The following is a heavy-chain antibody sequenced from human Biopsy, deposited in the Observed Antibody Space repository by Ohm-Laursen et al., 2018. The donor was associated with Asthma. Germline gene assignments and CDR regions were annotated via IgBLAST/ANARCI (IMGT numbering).Heavy chain of an antibody. J-gene: IGHJ4*02. D-gene: IGHD3-22*01. CDR3: VRHQYSSSWSTFDY. CDR1: GGSITSSSYY. Sequence: GTLSLTCTVSGGSITSSSYYWGWIRQPPGKGMEWIGRMYHSGSPYYHPSLKSRATISVDTSKNQLSLRMSSVTAADTAVYFCVRHQYSSSWSTFDYWGQGALVTVSS. CDR2: MYHSGSP. V-gene: IGHV4-39*01.